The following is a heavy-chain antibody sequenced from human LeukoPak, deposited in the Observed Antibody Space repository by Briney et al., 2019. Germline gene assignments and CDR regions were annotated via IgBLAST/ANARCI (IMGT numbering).Heavy chain of an antibody. D-gene: IGHD6-19*01. CDR2: ISNDGSSR. Sequence: GGSLRLSCEASEFTFSNYGMHWVRQAPGKGLEWLAVISNDGSSRQYRDPVKGRFTISRDNSKNTLYLQMNSLRAEDTAVYYCARDSSGWYVSSGTPDYWGQGTLVTVSS. V-gene: IGHV3-30*03. CDR3: ARDSSGWYVSSGTPDY. J-gene: IGHJ4*02. CDR1: EFTFSNYG.